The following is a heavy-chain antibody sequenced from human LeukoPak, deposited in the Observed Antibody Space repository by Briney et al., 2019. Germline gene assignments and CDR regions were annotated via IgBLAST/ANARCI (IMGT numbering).Heavy chain of an antibody. Sequence: PSETLSLTCTVSGGSISSGGYYWSWIRQHPGKGLEWIGYIFYSGSTYYNPSLKSRVTISVDTSKNQFSLKLSSVTAADTAVYYCASFRYYDSSGYYGSWYFDYWGQGTLVTVSS. D-gene: IGHD3-22*01. CDR2: IFYSGST. V-gene: IGHV4-31*03. CDR3: ASFRYYDSSGYYGSWYFDY. J-gene: IGHJ4*02. CDR1: GGSISSGGYY.